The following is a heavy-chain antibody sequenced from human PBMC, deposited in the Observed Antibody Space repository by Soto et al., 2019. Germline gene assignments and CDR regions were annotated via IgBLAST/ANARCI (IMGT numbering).Heavy chain of an antibody. Sequence: SETLSLTCAVYGGSFSGYYWSWIRQPPGKGLEWIGEINHSGSTNYNPSLKSRVTISVDTSKNQFSLKLSSVTAADTAVYYCARGGYCSGDSCPWGFDPWGQGTLVTVSS. D-gene: IGHD2-15*01. CDR2: INHSGST. CDR3: ARGGYCSGDSCPWGFDP. CDR1: GGSFSGYY. J-gene: IGHJ5*02. V-gene: IGHV4-34*01.